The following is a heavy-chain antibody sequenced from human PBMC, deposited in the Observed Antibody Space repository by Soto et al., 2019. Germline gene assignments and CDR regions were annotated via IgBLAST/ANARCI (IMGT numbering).Heavy chain of an antibody. CDR3: TRPAGRWLGPYYYYYGMDV. J-gene: IGHJ6*02. D-gene: IGHD6-19*01. CDR2: IRSKANSYAT. Sequence: PGGSLRLSCAASGFTFSGSAMHWVRQASGKGLEWVGRIRSKANSYATAYDASVKGRFTISRDDSKNTAYLQMNSLKTEDTAVYYCTRPAGRWLGPYYYYYGMDVWGQGTTVTVSS. V-gene: IGHV3-73*01. CDR1: GFTFSGSA.